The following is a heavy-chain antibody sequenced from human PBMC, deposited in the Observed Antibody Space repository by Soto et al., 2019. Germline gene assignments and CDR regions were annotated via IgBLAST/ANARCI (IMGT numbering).Heavy chain of an antibody. Sequence: PSESLSLTCAVYGGSFSGYYWSWIRQPPGKGLEWIGEINHSGSTNYNPSLKSRVTISVDTSKNQLSLKLSSVTAADTAVYYCARGGPRYYGYVWGSYRRGLDYWGQGTLVTVSS. CDR1: GGSFSGYY. V-gene: IGHV4-34*01. CDR3: ARGGPRYYGYVWGSYRRGLDY. J-gene: IGHJ4*02. D-gene: IGHD3-16*02. CDR2: INHSGST.